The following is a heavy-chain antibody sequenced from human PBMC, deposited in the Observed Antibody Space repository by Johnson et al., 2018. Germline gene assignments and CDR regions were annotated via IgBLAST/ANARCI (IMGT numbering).Heavy chain of an antibody. CDR3: VRDSDWAFDY. D-gene: IGHD2-21*01. J-gene: IGHJ4*02. CDR1: GFTLSDYG. CDR2: ISWDGSTT. Sequence: QVQLVQYGGGMVQPGRSLVVSCLASGFTLSDYGMHWVRQAPGEGLMWVAFISWDGSTTYYADSVKGRFIISRDKAGNSLSLQMNSLRDEDTAVYYCVRDSDWAFDYWGQGTPVTVSS. V-gene: IGHV3-30*03.